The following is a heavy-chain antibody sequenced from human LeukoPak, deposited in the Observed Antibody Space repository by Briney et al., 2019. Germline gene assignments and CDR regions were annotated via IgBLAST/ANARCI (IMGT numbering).Heavy chain of an antibody. J-gene: IGHJ4*02. CDR3: ARDPATEPNIAYYFDF. V-gene: IGHV4-34*01. Sequence: SETLSLTCAVYGVSFSGYHWNWIRQFPGKGLEWIGEINDRGHTNYNPSLGSRVTISVDTSKKQFSLKLNSVTAADTAVYYCARDPATEPNIAYYFDFWGQGTLVTVSS. CDR2: INDRGHT. D-gene: IGHD5-12*01. CDR1: GVSFSGYH.